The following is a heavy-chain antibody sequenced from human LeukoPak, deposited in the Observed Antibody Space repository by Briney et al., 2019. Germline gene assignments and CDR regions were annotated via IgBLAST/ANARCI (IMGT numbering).Heavy chain of an antibody. D-gene: IGHD6-19*01. J-gene: IGHJ4*02. V-gene: IGHV3-30*04. Sequence: GGSLRLSCAASGFTFTTDPMHWVRQTPGKGLEWLGVLSYDGTDWYYADSVRGRFTISRDNYKKTLYLQRNSMTREDTAVYYCARGAPAVAGIDYWGLGTLVTVSS. CDR2: LSYDGTDW. CDR3: ARGAPAVAGIDY. CDR1: GFTFTTDP.